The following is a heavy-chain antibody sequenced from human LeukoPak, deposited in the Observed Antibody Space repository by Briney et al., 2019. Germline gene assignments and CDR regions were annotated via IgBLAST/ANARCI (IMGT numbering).Heavy chain of an antibody. CDR1: GFTVSSNY. Sequence: GGSLRLSCAASGFTVSSNYMSWVRQAPGNGLEWVSVIYSGGSTYYADSVKGRFTISRDNSKNTLYLQMNSLRAEDTAVYYCASSGALLWPRFDPWGQGTLVTVSS. CDR2: IYSGGST. V-gene: IGHV3-53*01. CDR3: ASSGALLWPRFDP. J-gene: IGHJ5*02. D-gene: IGHD3-10*01.